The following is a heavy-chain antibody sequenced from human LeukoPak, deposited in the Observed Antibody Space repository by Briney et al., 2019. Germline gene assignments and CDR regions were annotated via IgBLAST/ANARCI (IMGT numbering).Heavy chain of an antibody. CDR2: ISGSGDTT. CDR3: AKEGVLRFLQWLSNPQFDY. J-gene: IGHJ4*02. V-gene: IGHV3-23*01. CDR1: GFTFSSYA. D-gene: IGHD3-3*01. Sequence: PGGSLRLSCAASGFTFSSYAMSWVRQAPGKGLEWVSTISGSGDTTYYADSVKGRFTISRDNSKNTLYLQMNSLRAEDTAVYYCAKEGVLRFLQWLSNPQFDYWGQGTLVTVSP.